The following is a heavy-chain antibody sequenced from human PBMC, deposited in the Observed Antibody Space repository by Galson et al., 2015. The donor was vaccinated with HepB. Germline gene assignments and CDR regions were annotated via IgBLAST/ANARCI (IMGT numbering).Heavy chain of an antibody. Sequence: SLRLSCAAPGFTFGDYAMSWFRQAPGKGLEWVGFIRSKACGGTTEYAASVKGRFTISRDDSKSIAYLQMNSLKTEDTAVYYCTRARGICSSTSCYTEAYYYGMDVWGQGTTVTVSS. CDR2: IRSKACGGTT. J-gene: IGHJ6*02. V-gene: IGHV3-49*03. CDR1: GFTFGDYA. CDR3: TRARGICSSTSCYTEAYYYGMDV. D-gene: IGHD2-2*02.